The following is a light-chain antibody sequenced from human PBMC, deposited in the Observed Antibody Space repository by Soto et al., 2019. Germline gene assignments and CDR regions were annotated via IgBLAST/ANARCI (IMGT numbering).Light chain of an antibody. Sequence: EIVLTQSPGTLSLSPGERATLSCLASQFLNSNYLAWYQQKPGQAPRLLIYGASSRATGIPDRFSGSGSGTDFTLTVSRLEPEDFAVYYCQQYGSSPPITFGQGTRLDIK. CDR2: GAS. CDR1: QFLNSNY. J-gene: IGKJ5*01. V-gene: IGKV3-20*01. CDR3: QQYGSSPPIT.